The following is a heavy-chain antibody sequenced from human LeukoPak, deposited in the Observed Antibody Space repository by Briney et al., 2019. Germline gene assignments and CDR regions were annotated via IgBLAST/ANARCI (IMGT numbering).Heavy chain of an antibody. V-gene: IGHV3-48*03. CDR1: GFTFSSYE. J-gene: IGHJ4*02. D-gene: IGHD5-18*01. Sequence: GGSLRLSCAASGFTFSSYEMNWVRQAPGKGLEWVSYISSSGDTIHYADSVKGRFTISRDNAKNSLYLQMNSLRAEDTAVYYCARDGGTRLKYSYGYGDYWGQGTLVTVSS. CDR3: ARDGGTRLKYSYGYGDY. CDR2: ISSSGDTI.